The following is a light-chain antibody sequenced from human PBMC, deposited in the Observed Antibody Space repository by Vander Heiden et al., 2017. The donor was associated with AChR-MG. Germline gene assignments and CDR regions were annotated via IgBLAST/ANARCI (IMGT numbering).Light chain of an antibody. CDR1: QSILYSSNSQNY. J-gene: IGKJ2*01. V-gene: IGKV4-1*01. CDR2: WAS. Sequence: DIVLTQSPDSLAVSLGERATINCKSSQSILYSSNSQNYLAWYQQKPGQPPKLLIYWASTRDSGVPDRFKGSGSGTDFTRTISSLQAEDVAVYYCQQYYSTPMYTFGQGTKVEIK. CDR3: QQYYSTPMYT.